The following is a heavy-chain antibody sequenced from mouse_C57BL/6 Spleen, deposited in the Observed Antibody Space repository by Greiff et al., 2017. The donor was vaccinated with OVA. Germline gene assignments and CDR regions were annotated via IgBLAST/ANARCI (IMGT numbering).Heavy chain of an antibody. CDR1: GYTFTSYW. D-gene: IGHD1-1*01. J-gene: IGHJ1*03. V-gene: IGHV1-64*01. CDR3: ARSRAVDWYFDV. Sequence: QVQLQQPGAELVKPGASVKLSCKASGYTFTSYWMHWVKQRPGQGLEWIGMIHPNSGSTNYNEKFKSKATLTVDKSSSTAYMQLSSLTSEDSAVYYCARSRAVDWYFDVWGTGTTVTVSS. CDR2: IHPNSGST.